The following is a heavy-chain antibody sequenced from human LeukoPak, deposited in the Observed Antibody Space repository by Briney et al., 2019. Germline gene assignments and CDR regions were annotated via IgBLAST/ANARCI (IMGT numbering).Heavy chain of an antibody. J-gene: IGHJ4*02. Sequence: PETLSLTCTVSGGSISSYYWSWIRQPPGKGLEWIGYIYYSGSTNYNPSLKSRVTISVDTSKNQFSLKLSSVTAADTAVYYCARLGGYSSDLDYWGQGTLVTVSS. D-gene: IGHD5-18*01. CDR2: IYYSGST. V-gene: IGHV4-59*01. CDR1: GGSISSYY. CDR3: ARLGGYSSDLDY.